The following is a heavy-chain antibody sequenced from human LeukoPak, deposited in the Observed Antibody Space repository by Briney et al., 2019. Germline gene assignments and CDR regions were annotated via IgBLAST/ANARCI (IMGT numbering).Heavy chain of an antibody. D-gene: IGHD2-15*01. V-gene: IGHV4-30-4*01. CDR1: GGSISSGDYY. CDR2: IYYSGST. J-gene: IGHJ4*02. Sequence: SQTLSLTCTVPGGSISSGDYYWSWIRQPPGKGLEWIGYIYYSGSTYYNSSLKSRVTISVDTSKNQFSLKLSSVTAADTAVYYCARAVGYCSGGSCYWPDYWGQGTLVTVSS. CDR3: ARAVGYCSGGSCYWPDY.